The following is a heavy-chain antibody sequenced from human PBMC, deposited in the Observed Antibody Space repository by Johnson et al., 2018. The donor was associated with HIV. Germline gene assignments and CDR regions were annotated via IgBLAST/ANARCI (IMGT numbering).Heavy chain of an antibody. CDR1: GFTFDDYT. D-gene: IGHD2-8*01. J-gene: IGHJ3*02. V-gene: IGHV3-43*01. CDR3: AKLSMGDAFYI. CDR2: ISWDGDST. Sequence: LVESGGVVVQPGGSLRLSCAASGFTFDDYTMHWVRQAPGKGLEWVSLISWDGDSTYYADTVKGRFTISRDNSKNSLYLQMNSLRTEDTALYYCAKLSMGDAFYIWGQGTMVTVSS.